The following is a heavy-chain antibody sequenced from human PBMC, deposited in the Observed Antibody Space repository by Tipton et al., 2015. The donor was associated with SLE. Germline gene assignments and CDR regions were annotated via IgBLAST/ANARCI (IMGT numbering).Heavy chain of an antibody. V-gene: IGHV4-31*03. CDR2: IYGSGGT. CDR3: ARDPVDGYGFFDY. Sequence: TLSLTCTVSDGSINSGSNNWTWIRQLPGKGLEWIGYIYGSGGTEYNRSLKSRVTISLDTSKNQFFLELNSVTAADTAVYYCARDPVDGYGFFDYWGQGTLVTVSS. CDR1: DGSINSGSNN. J-gene: IGHJ4*02. D-gene: IGHD2-21*02.